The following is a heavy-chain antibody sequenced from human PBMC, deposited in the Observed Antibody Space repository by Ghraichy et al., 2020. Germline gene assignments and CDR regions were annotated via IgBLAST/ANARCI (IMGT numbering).Heavy chain of an antibody. CDR2: ISSSSSYI. J-gene: IGHJ6*02. Sequence: GESLNISCAASGFTFSSYSMNWVRQAPGKGLEWVSSISSSSSYIYYADSVKGRFTISRDNAKNSLYLQMNSLRAEDTAVYYCARTIGAGQDYYYYGMDVWGQGTTVTVSS. V-gene: IGHV3-21*01. D-gene: IGHD2-15*01. CDR1: GFTFSSYS. CDR3: ARTIGAGQDYYYYGMDV.